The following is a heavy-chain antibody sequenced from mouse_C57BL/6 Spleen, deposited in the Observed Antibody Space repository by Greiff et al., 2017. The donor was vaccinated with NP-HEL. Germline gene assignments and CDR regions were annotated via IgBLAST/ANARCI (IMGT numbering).Heavy chain of an antibody. V-gene: IGHV6-3*01. CDR3: TGQPLWYFDV. Sequence: EVKLVESGGGLVQPGGSMKLSCVASGFTFSNYWMNWVRQSPEKGLEWVAQIRLKSDNYATHYAESVKGRFTISRDDSKSSVYLQMNNLRAEDTVIYYCTGQPLWYFDVWGTGTTVTVSS. CDR2: IRLKSDNYAT. J-gene: IGHJ1*03. CDR1: GFTFSNYW.